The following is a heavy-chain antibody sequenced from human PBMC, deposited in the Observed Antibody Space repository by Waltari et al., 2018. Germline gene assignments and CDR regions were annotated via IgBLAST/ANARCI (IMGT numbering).Heavy chain of an antibody. J-gene: IGHJ6*02. CDR2: IIPILGIA. CDR3: ARGATYYYDSSGPFYGMDV. Sequence: QVQLVQSGAEVKKPGSSVKVSCKASGGTFSSYTISWVRQAPGQGLEWMGRIIPILGIANYAQKFQGRVTITADESTSTAYMELSSLRSEDTAVYYCARGATYYYDSSGPFYGMDVWGQGTTVTVSS. D-gene: IGHD3-22*01. V-gene: IGHV1-69*02. CDR1: GGTFSSYT.